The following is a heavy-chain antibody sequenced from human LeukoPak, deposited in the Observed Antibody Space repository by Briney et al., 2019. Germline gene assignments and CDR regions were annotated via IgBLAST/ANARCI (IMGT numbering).Heavy chain of an antibody. Sequence: GGSLRLSCAASGFTFSSYAMSWVRQAPGKGLEWVSAISGSGGSTYYADSVKGRFTISRDNSKNTLYLQMNSLRAEDTAVYYCAGVRYYHDSSGYYYYWGQGTLVTVSS. D-gene: IGHD3-22*01. CDR1: GFTFSSYA. V-gene: IGHV3-23*01. CDR2: ISGSGGST. CDR3: AGVRYYHDSSGYYYY. J-gene: IGHJ4*02.